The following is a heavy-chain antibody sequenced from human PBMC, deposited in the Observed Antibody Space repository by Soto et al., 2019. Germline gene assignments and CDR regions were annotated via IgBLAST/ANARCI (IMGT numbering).Heavy chain of an antibody. Sequence: PSETLSLTCAVSGGSVSSDRWWSWVRQSPEKGLEWIGEIYRSGSTHYNPSLKGRVSISMDKSKNHLSLNMSSVTAADTAVYFCATNGFFRVDSWGPGTLVTVSS. CDR1: GGSVSSDRW. CDR3: ATNGFFRVDS. CDR2: IYRSGST. V-gene: IGHV4-4*02. J-gene: IGHJ4*02. D-gene: IGHD2-8*01.